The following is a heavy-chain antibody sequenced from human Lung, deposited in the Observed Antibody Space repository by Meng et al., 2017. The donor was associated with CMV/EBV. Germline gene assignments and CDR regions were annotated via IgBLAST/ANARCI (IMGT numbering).Heavy chain of an antibody. V-gene: IGHV4-59*01. Sequence: SXTXSLXCSVSGGSISTSYWTWIRQPPGKGLEYIGYLYYNGSPNYNPSLKSRVTISIDTSKKRFSLKLTSVTAADTAVYYCARMNNFSGAFDVWGQGTVVTVSS. D-gene: IGHD3-10*01. CDR1: GGSISTSY. CDR3: ARMNNFSGAFDV. CDR2: LYYNGSP. J-gene: IGHJ3*01.